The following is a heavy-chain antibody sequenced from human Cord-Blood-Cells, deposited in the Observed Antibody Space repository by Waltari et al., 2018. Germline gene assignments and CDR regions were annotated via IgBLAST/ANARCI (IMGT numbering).Heavy chain of an antibody. Sequence: QVQLQESGPGLVKPSATLSLPCTVSGRAISLSYWHWIRQPPGKGLEWIGYIYYSGSTNYNPSLKSRVTISVDTSKNQFSLKLSSVTAADTAVYYCARLPLYSSSWYYFDYWGQGTLVTVSS. CDR3: ARLPLYSSSWYYFDY. D-gene: IGHD6-13*01. V-gene: IGHV4-59*08. CDR1: GRAISLSY. J-gene: IGHJ4*02. CDR2: IYYSGST.